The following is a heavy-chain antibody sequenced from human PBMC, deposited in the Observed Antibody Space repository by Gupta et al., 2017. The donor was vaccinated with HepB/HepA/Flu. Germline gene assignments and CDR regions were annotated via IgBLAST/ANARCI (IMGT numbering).Heavy chain of an antibody. V-gene: IGHV4-61*01. CDR1: GGSVSSGSYY. CDR2: IYYSGST. CDR3: ARVSTGRHYDFWSGYGPYYYYMDV. J-gene: IGHJ6*03. D-gene: IGHD3-3*01. Sequence: QVQLQESGPGLVKPSETLSLTCTVSGGSVSSGSYYWSWIRQPPGKGLAWIGYIYYSGSTNYNPSLKSRVTISADTSKNQFSLKLSSVTAADTAVYYCARVSTGRHYDFWSGYGPYYYYMDVWGKGTTVTVSS.